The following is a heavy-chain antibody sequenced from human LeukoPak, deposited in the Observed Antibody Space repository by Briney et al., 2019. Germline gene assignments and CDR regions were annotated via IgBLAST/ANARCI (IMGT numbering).Heavy chain of an antibody. CDR2: MNPNRGDT. J-gene: IGHJ6*02. V-gene: IGHV1-8*01. D-gene: IGHD3-10*01. CDR1: GYTFTSYD. Sequence: ASVKVSCKASGYTFTSYDIHWVRQATGQGLEWMGRMNPNRGDTDYAQKFQGRVTITRDTSASTAYMELSSLRSEDTAVYYCARSAMVRGVILYYGMDVWGQGTTVTVSS. CDR3: ARSAMVRGVILYYGMDV.